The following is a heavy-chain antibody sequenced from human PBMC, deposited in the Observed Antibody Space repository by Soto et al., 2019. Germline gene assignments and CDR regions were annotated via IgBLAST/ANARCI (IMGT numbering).Heavy chain of an antibody. CDR1: GDSISSGTHY. D-gene: IGHD3-16*01. J-gene: IGHJ4*02. Sequence: SETLSLTCTVSGDSISSGTHYWNWIRQHPGKGLEWIGYISSSGNSYYSPSLKSRVFMSVDTSKNLFSLKLSSVTAADTAIYYCVGRLTSTLGLDKWGQGALVTVSS. CDR3: VGRLTSTLGLDK. V-gene: IGHV4-31*03. CDR2: ISSSGNS.